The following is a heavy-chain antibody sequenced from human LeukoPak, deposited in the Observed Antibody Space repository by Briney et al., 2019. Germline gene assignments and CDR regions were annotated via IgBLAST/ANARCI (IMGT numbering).Heavy chain of an antibody. CDR1: GFTFSDYY. J-gene: IGHJ6*03. D-gene: IGHD6-13*01. CDR2: ISSSSSYI. V-gene: IGHV3-21*01. CDR3: ARDRVWEDSNYYYYYMDV. Sequence: GGSLRLSCAASGFTFSDYYMNWIRQAPGKGLEWVSSISSSSSYIYYADSVKGRFTISRDNAKNSLYLKMNSLRAEDTAVYYCARDRVWEDSNYYYYYMDVWGKGTTVTVSS.